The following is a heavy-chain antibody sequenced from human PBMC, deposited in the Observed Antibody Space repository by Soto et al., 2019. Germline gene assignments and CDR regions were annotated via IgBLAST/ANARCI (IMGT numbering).Heavy chain of an antibody. V-gene: IGHV5-51*03. CDR3: AGNTGHWVFAY. Sequence: EVQLVQSGAEVKKPGESLKISCKGSGDNFNTYWIGWVRQMPGKGLERMGIIYPGDSDTRYSPSFQGQVTISPDKTIRTAYLEWSILTASDTAMYNSAGNTGHWVFAYWGQGTLVTVSS. CDR2: IYPGDSDT. D-gene: IGHD3-9*01. J-gene: IGHJ4*02. CDR1: GDNFNTYW.